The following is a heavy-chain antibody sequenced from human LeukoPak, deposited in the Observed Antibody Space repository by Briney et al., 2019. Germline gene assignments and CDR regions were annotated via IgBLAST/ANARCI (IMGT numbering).Heavy chain of an antibody. CDR1: GFTFGDYA. CDR2: IRSKAYGGTT. Sequence: GGSLRLSCTASGFTFGDYAMSWVRQAPGKGLEWVGFIRSKAYGGTTEYAASVKGRFTISRDDSKSIAYLQMNSLKTEDTAVYYCTRGDHNGSYSGLDYWGQGTLVTVSS. CDR3: TRGDHNGSYSGLDY. V-gene: IGHV3-49*04. D-gene: IGHD1-26*01. J-gene: IGHJ4*02.